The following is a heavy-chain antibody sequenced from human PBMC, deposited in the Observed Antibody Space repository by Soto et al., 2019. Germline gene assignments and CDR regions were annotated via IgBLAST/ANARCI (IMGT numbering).Heavy chain of an antibody. CDR2: ISGSGGST. D-gene: IGHD3-22*01. Sequence: GGSLRLSCAASGFTFSSYAMSWVRQAPGKGLEWVSAISGSGGSTYYADSVKGRFTISRDNSKNTLYLQMNSLRAEDTAVYYCAKAWTRIVVAGEGPAYWGRGTLVSVSS. V-gene: IGHV3-23*01. CDR3: AKAWTRIVVAGEGPAY. J-gene: IGHJ4*02. CDR1: GFTFSSYA.